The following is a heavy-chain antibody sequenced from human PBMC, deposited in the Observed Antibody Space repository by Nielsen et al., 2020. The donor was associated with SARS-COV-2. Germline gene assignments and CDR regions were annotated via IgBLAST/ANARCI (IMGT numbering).Heavy chain of an antibody. J-gene: IGHJ6*03. CDR1: GFIFRAYG. CDR3: AKELEVCCHYMDV. D-gene: IGHD5/OR15-5a*01. CDR2: IWYDGSDK. Sequence: GESLKISCTASGFIFRAYGMHWVRQAPGKGLEWVAIIWYDGSDKYYADSVKGRFTISRDNSKNTLYLELNSVRVEDTAVYFCAKELEVCCHYMDVWGKGTTVTVSS. V-gene: IGHV3-33*06.